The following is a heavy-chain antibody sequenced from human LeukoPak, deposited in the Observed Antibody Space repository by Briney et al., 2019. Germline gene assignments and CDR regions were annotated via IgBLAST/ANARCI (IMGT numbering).Heavy chain of an antibody. J-gene: IGHJ4*02. Sequence: PGGSLRLSCAASGFTFSGYAMHWVRQSPGKGLEWVAVISYDEKDKHYADSVKGQFTISRDNSKNTLYLQMNSLRAEDTAVYYCAKTDGIAAAGTADYWGQGTLVTVSS. D-gene: IGHD6-13*01. V-gene: IGHV3-30*18. CDR2: ISYDEKDK. CDR1: GFTFSGYA. CDR3: AKTDGIAAAGTADY.